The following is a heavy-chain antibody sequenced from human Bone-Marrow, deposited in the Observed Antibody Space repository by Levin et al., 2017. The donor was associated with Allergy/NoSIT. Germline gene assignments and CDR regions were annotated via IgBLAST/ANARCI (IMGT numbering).Heavy chain of an antibody. V-gene: IGHV3-49*03. CDR1: GFTFGHYG. Sequence: SCTASGFTFGHYGVSWFRQAPGKGLEWLSFIRSKTYGGTTDYAASVKGRFNISRADSKSIAYLQMNSLKIEDTAVYYCTRHFLTGYTNLFGMDVWGQGTTVTVSS. D-gene: IGHD3/OR15-3a*01. CDR3: TRHFLTGYTNLFGMDV. CDR2: IRSKTYGGTT. J-gene: IGHJ6*02.